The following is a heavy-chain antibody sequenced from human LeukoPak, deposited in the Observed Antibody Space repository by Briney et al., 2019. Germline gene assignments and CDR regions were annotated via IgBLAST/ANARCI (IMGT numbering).Heavy chain of an antibody. CDR1: GGSISSSTVY. CDR3: ARPGYYDNSGFNFDY. V-gene: IGHV4-39*01. Sequence: PSETLSLTCTVSGGSISSSTVYWGWIRQPPGKGLEWIGVINYSGYTYYNPSLKSRVTISVDTPKNQFSLKLSSVTAADTAVYYCARPGYYDNSGFNFDYWGQGTPVTVSS. D-gene: IGHD3-22*01. J-gene: IGHJ4*02. CDR2: INYSGYT.